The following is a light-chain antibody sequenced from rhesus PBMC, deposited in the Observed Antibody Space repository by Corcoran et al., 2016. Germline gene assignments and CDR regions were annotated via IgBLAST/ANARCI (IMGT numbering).Light chain of an antibody. CDR1: QGISSY. V-gene: IGKV1-32*01. CDR2: LAN. J-gene: IGKJ1*01. Sequence: DIQMTQSPSSLSASVGDRVTITCRASQGISSYLNWYQQKPGKAPKLLIYLANRLESGGPSRFSGSGSGTEFTLTISSLQPEDFATYYCQQYNSLPWTFGQGTKVEIK. CDR3: QQYNSLPWT.